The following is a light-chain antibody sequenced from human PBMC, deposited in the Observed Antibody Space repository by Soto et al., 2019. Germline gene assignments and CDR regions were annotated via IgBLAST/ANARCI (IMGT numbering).Light chain of an antibody. CDR3: QQYYNYPVT. J-gene: IGKJ5*01. CDR2: AAS. Sequence: AILMPQSPSSLSASTGDRVTITCRASQGISSYLAWYQQKPGKAPKLLIYAASTLQSGVPSRFSGSGSGTDFTLTISCLQSEDFATYYCQQYYNYPVTFGQGTRLEIK. V-gene: IGKV1-8*01. CDR1: QGISSY.